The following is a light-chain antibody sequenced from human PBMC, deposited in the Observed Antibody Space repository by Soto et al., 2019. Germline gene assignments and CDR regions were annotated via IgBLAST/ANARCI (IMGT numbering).Light chain of an antibody. Sequence: DIQMTQSPSTLSTSVGDRITITCRASQSISTWLAWYQQKPGKAPKLLIYKASSLGNGVPSRFGGTGSGTEVTLTISSLQPDDFATYYCQHRLSFGGGTKLEI. J-gene: IGKJ4*01. CDR1: QSISTW. CDR3: QHRLS. CDR2: KAS. V-gene: IGKV1-5*03.